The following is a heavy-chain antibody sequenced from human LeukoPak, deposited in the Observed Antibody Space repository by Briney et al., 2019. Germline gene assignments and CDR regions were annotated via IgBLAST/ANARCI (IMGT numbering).Heavy chain of an antibody. D-gene: IGHD1-26*01. CDR2: IWSDGSNK. V-gene: IGHV3-33*01. CDR1: GFIFSNDA. J-gene: IGHJ5*02. Sequence: GGSLRLSCAASGFIFSNDAMHWVRQAPGKGLEWVAFIWSDGSNKYYADSVKGRFTISRDNSEDTLYLQMNSLRVEDTAVYYCARGRRSGGFYRYDWFDPWGQGTLVTVSS. CDR3: ARGRRSGGFYRYDWFDP.